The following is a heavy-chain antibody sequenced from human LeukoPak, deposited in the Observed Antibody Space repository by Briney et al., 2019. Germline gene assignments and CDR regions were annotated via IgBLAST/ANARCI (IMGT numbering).Heavy chain of an antibody. J-gene: IGHJ4*02. D-gene: IGHD3-10*01. CDR1: GFTFSSYA. CDR2: ISYDGSTK. CDR3: AKGDFGELLSLFDY. Sequence: GGSLRLSCAASGFTFSSYAMHWVRQAPGKGLEWVAIISYDGSTKYYADSVKGRFTISRDNSKNTLYLQMNSLRAEDTAVYYCAKGDFGELLSLFDYWGQGTLVTVSS. V-gene: IGHV3-30-3*02.